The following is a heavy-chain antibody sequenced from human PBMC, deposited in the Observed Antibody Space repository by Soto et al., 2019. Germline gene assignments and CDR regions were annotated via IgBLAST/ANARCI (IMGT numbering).Heavy chain of an antibody. CDR1: GYTERSYV. CDR3: ARPSEDFWSGFGFDP. V-gene: IGHV1-18*01. CDR2: ISAYNGNT. D-gene: IGHD3-3*01. J-gene: IGHJ5*02. Sequence: CGTSGYTERSYVLGWVRQLKKQGLEWMGWISAYNGNTNYAQKLQGRVTMTTDTSTSTAYMELRSLRSDDTAVYYCARPSEDFWSGFGFDPWGQGTLVTVSS.